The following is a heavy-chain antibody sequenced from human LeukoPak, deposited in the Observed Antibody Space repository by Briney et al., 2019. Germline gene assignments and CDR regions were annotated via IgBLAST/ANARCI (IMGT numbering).Heavy chain of an antibody. D-gene: IGHD5-24*01. Sequence: ASVKVSCKASGYTFSGYYMHWLRQAPGQGLEWMGWINPNGGVTNYAQKFQGRVTMTRDTSISTAYMELSRLRSDDTAVYYCARDGGDGYNFYYWGQGTLVTVSS. J-gene: IGHJ4*02. CDR2: INPNGGVT. CDR3: ARDGGDGYNFYY. V-gene: IGHV1-2*02. CDR1: GYTFSGYY.